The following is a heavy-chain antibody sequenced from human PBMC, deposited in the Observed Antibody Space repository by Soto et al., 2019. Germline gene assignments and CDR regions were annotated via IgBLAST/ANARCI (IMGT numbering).Heavy chain of an antibody. Sequence: QVQLQESGPGLVKPSETLSLTCTVSGGSISSYYWSWIRQPPGKGLEWIGYIYYSGSTDYNPSLKSRVTISIDTSKNQFSLNLSSLTAADTAVYYCAVLVFRDWYFDLWGRGTLVTVSS. CDR2: IYYSGST. CDR3: AVLVFRDWYFDL. J-gene: IGHJ2*01. V-gene: IGHV4-59*08. CDR1: GGSISSYY.